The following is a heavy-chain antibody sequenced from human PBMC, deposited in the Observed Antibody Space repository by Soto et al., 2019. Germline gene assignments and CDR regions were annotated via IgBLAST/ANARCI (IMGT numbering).Heavy chain of an antibody. CDR3: ARDCRYCSSTRPWGGMDV. V-gene: IGHV4-31*03. J-gene: IGHJ6*02. CDR2: IYYRGST. Sequence: QVQLQESGPGLVKPSQTLSLTCTVSGGSISSGGYYWSWIRQHPGKGLEWIGYIYYRGSTYYNPSLKSRFTIPVDTSKNQFSLKLSSVTAADTAVYYCARDCRYCSSTRPWGGMDVWGQGTTVTVSS. CDR1: GGSISSGGYY. D-gene: IGHD2-2*01.